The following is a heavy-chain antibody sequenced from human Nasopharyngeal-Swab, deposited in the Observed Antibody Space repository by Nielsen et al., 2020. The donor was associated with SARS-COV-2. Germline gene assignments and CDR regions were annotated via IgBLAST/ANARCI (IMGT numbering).Heavy chain of an antibody. CDR1: GGTFSSYA. CDR3: ARDRGYGGWSEPFDY. V-gene: IGHV1-69*13. J-gene: IGHJ4*02. D-gene: IGHD6-19*01. Sequence: SVKVSCKASGGTFSSYAISWVRQAPGQGLEWMGGIIPIFGTANYAQKFQGRVTITADESTSTAYMELSSPRSEDTAVYYCARDRGYGGWSEPFDYWGQGTLVTVSS. CDR2: IIPIFGTA.